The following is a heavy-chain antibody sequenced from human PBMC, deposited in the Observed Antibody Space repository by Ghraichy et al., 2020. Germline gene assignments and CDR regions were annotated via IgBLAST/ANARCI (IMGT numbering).Heavy chain of an antibody. CDR1: GFTVSSNY. CDR3: ALTPGAFDI. CDR2: IYSSGST. Sequence: LSLICSASGFTVSSNYMSWVRQAPGKGLEWVSIIYSSGSTYSADSVKGRFTISRDNFKNTLYLQLNSLRAEDTAVYYCALTPGAFDIWGQGTMVTVSS. J-gene: IGHJ3*02. V-gene: IGHV3-53*01. D-gene: IGHD1-14*01.